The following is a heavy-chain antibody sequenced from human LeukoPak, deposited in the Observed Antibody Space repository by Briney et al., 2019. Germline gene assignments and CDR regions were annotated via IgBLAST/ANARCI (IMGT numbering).Heavy chain of an antibody. D-gene: IGHD2-2*01. CDR3: ARWCCVSNTCYHMDV. CDR1: GGSANSYY. J-gene: IGHJ6*03. Sequence: SETLSLTCTVSGGSANSYYWSWIRQPPGEGLEWIGYIYYTGSTKYNPSLKSRVTMSVDTSKNQLSLKVSSVTAADTAVYYCARWCCVSNTCYHMDVWGKGTTVTVSS. V-gene: IGHV4-59*02. CDR2: IYYTGST.